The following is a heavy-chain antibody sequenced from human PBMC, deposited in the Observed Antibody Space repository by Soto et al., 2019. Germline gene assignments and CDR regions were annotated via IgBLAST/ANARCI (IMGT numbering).Heavy chain of an antibody. Sequence: ASVKVSCKASGYTFTSYYMHWVRQAPGQGLEWMGIINPSGGTTSYAQNFQGRVTMTRDTSTSTAYMEVSRLRFEDTAVYYCARARSEYDILSLEYWGQGTLVTVSS. J-gene: IGHJ4*02. V-gene: IGHV1-46*01. CDR3: ARARSEYDILSLEY. D-gene: IGHD3-9*01. CDR1: GYTFTSYY. CDR2: INPSGGTT.